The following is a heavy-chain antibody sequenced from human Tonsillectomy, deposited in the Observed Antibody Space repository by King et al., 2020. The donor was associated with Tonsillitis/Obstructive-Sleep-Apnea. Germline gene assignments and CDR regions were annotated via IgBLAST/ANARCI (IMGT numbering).Heavy chain of an antibody. D-gene: IGHD3-9*01. J-gene: IGHJ3*02. CDR3: AREGKSQTYYEFLTVSPDAFDN. V-gene: IGHV7-4-1*02. Sequence: QLVQSGSELKKPGASVKVSCKASEFTFTSYAMNWVRQAPGQGLEWMGWINTHTGNPTYAQGFTGRFFFSLDISVSTAYLQNNSLKGEDTAVYYCAREGKSQTYYEFLTVSPDAFDNWGQGTMVTVSS. CDR1: EFTFTSYA. CDR2: INTHTGNP.